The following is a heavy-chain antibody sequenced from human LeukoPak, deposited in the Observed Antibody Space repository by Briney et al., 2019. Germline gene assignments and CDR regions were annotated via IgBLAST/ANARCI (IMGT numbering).Heavy chain of an antibody. CDR3: AKGPEVRGVIVILKTGEKGALDY. CDR2: IRYDGSNK. Sequence: GGSLRLSCAASGFTFSTYGMHWVRQAPGKGLEWVVFIRYDGSNKYYADSVKGRFTISRDNSKNTLYLQMSSLRAEDTAVYYCAKGPEVRGVIVILKTGEKGALDYWGQGTLVTVSS. CDR1: GFTFSTYG. D-gene: IGHD3-10*01. V-gene: IGHV3-30*02. J-gene: IGHJ4*02.